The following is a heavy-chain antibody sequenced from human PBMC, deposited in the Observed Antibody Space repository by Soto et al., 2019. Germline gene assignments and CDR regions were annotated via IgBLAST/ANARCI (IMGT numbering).Heavy chain of an antibody. CDR2: IRSKAYGGTT. Sequence: GSLRLPCTASGFTFGDYAMSWFRQAPGKGLEWVGFIRSKAYGGTTEYAASVKGRFTISRDDSKSIAYLQMNSLKTEDTAVSYCTRKNGIAAAGRAPYYYYYYGMDVWGQGTTVTVSS. J-gene: IGHJ6*02. CDR1: GFTFGDYA. CDR3: TRKNGIAAAGRAPYYYYYYGMDV. D-gene: IGHD6-13*01. V-gene: IGHV3-49*03.